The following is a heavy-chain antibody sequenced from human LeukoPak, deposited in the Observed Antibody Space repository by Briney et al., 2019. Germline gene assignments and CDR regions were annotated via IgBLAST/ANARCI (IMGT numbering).Heavy chain of an antibody. D-gene: IGHD6-13*01. CDR1: GGSISRSSYY. CDR2: IYYSGST. V-gene: IGHV4-39*01. J-gene: IGHJ4*02. CDR3: ARRIAAAGTIFFDY. Sequence: PSETLSLTCTVSGGSISRSSYYWGWIRQPPGKGLEWIGSIYYSGSTYYNPSLKARVTISVDTSKNQFSLKLSAVTAADTAVYYCARRIAAAGTIFFDYWGQGTLVTVSS.